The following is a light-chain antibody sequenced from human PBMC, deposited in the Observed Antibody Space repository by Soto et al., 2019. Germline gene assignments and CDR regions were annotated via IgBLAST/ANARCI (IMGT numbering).Light chain of an antibody. V-gene: IGKV1-39*01. CDR1: QNIRSY. Sequence: DIQMTQSPTSLSASVGDRVAITCRASQNIRSYLNWYQQIPGKAPNLLIYATSILQTGVPSRFSGSGTGTDFTLTINGLQPEDFATYYCQQGYTTRWTFGQGTRWIS. CDR2: ATS. J-gene: IGKJ1*01. CDR3: QQGYTTRWT.